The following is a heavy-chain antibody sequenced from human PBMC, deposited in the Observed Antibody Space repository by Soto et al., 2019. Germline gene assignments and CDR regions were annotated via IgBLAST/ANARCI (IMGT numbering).Heavy chain of an antibody. J-gene: IGHJ6*02. CDR3: SKSRPDRDYYDGMDG. V-gene: IGHV1-69*01. CDR2: IIPIFGTA. CDR1: GGTFSSYA. Sequence: QVQLVQSGAEVKKPGSSVNVSCKASGGTFSSYAISWVRQAPGQGLEWMGGIIPIFGTANYAQKFQGRVTITADESTSTAYMELSILSSEDTAVYYCSKSRPDRDYYDGMDGWGQGTTVTVAS. D-gene: IGHD6-6*01.